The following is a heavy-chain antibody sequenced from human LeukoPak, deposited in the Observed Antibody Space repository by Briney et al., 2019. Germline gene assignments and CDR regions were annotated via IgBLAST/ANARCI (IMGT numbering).Heavy chain of an antibody. CDR2: IKQDGSEK. J-gene: IGHJ5*02. CDR1: GFTFSSYW. CDR3: PRGITIFGVAANWSDP. V-gene: IGHV3-7*04. D-gene: IGHD3-3*01. Sequence: GGSLRLSCAASGFTFSSYWMSWVRQTPGKGLEWVANIKQDGSEKYYVDSVKGRFTISRDNAKNSLYLQMNSLRAEDTAVYSCPRGITIFGVAANWSDPWGQGTLVTVSS.